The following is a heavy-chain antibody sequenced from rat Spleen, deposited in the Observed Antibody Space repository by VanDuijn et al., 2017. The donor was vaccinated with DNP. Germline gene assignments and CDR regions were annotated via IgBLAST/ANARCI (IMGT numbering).Heavy chain of an antibody. J-gene: IGHJ2*01. CDR3: ARGPNYGGDSDYFDY. Sequence: EVQVIESGGGFVQPGGSMKLSCEASGFTFRSFPMAWVRQAPTKGLEWVATFSTIGDDTFYRDSVKGRFTISRDNAQNTLFLQMSKLGSEDTAIYYCARGPNYGGDSDYFDYWGQGVMVTVSS. V-gene: IGHV5-46*01. CDR2: FSTIGDDT. CDR1: GFTFRSFP. D-gene: IGHD1-11*01.